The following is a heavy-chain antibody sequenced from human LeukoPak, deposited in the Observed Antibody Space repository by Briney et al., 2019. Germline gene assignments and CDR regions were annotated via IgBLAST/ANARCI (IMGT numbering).Heavy chain of an antibody. CDR2: MNPNSGNT. D-gene: IGHD2-2*02. CDR1: GYTFTSYD. Sequence: ASVKVSCKASGYTFTSYDINWVRQATGQGLEWMGWMNPNSGNTGYAQKFQGRVTMTRDTSISTAYMELSRLRSDDTAVYYCARAVIVVVPAAINSRFDPWGQGTLVTVSS. CDR3: ARAVIVVVPAAINSRFDP. V-gene: IGHV1-8*01. J-gene: IGHJ5*02.